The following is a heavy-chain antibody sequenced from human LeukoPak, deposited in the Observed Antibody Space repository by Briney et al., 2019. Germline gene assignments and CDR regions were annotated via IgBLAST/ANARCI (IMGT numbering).Heavy chain of an antibody. V-gene: IGHV3-23*01. CDR3: ARAQGYSYGYVEYDFDY. D-gene: IGHD5-18*01. CDR2: IGGRDGST. Sequence: GGSLRLSCAASGFTFSSYGMSWVRQAPGKGLEWVSAIGGRDGSTYYADSVKGRFTISRDNSKNTLYVQMNSLRAEDTAVYYCARAQGYSYGYVEYDFDYWGQGTLVTVSS. J-gene: IGHJ4*02. CDR1: GFTFSSYG.